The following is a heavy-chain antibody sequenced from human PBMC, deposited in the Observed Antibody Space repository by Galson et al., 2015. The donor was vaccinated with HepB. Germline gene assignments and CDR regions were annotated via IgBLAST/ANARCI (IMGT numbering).Heavy chain of an antibody. V-gene: IGHV3-9*01. J-gene: IGHJ3*01. Sequence: SLRLSCAASGFTFDDYAMHWVRQAPGKGLEWVSGISWNSGSIGYVDSVKGRFTISRDNAEYSLYLQMNSLRVEDTAVYYCARDRRHIVTVPAPDVWGQGTLVTVSS. CDR2: ISWNSGSI. CDR3: ARDRRHIVTVPAPDV. D-gene: IGHD2-2*01. CDR1: GFTFDDYA.